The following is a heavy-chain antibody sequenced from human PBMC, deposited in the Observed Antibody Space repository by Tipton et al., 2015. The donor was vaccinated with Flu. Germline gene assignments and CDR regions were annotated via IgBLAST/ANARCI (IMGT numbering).Heavy chain of an antibody. CDR2: IYNSGST. D-gene: IGHD6-19*01. Sequence: GLVKPSQTLSLTCTVSGGSISSRSYYWGWIRQPPGKGLEWIGNIYNSGSTYYNPSLKSRVTISIDTSKNQFSLRLSFVTAADTAFYYCAREKDSRGSEYFQQWGQGTLVTVSS. V-gene: IGHV4-39*07. CDR1: GGSISSRSYY. CDR3: AREKDSRGSEYFQQ. J-gene: IGHJ1*01.